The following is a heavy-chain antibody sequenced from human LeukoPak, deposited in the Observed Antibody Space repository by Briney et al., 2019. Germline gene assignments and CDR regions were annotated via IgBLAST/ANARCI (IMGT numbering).Heavy chain of an antibody. D-gene: IGHD5-24*01. CDR2: IFYTGST. Sequence: PSETLSLTCTVSGGSVSNNHYYWSWIRQPPGKGLEWIGNIFYTGSTHYSPSLKSRVTISVDTSMTQFSLRLSSVTAADTAVYYCASGWLQFSNWFDPWGQGTLVTVSS. CDR3: ASGWLQFSNWFDP. V-gene: IGHV4-39*07. CDR1: GGSVSNNHYY. J-gene: IGHJ5*02.